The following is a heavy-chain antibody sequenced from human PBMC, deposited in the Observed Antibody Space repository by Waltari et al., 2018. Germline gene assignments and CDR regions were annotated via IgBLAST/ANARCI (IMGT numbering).Heavy chain of an antibody. V-gene: IGHV1-2*06. CDR3: ARDSPFHYYGSGSYPDY. Sequence: QVQLVQSGAEVKKPGASVKVSCKASGYTFTGYYMHWVLQAPGQGLEWMGRINPNSGGTNYAQKFQGRVTMTRDTSISTAYMELSRLRSDDTAVYYCARDSPFHYYGSGSYPDYWGQGTLVTVSS. J-gene: IGHJ4*02. CDR2: INPNSGGT. CDR1: GYTFTGYY. D-gene: IGHD3-10*01.